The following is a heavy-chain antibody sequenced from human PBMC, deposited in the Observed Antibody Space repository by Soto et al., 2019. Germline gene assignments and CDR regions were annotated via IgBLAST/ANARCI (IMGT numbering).Heavy chain of an antibody. CDR2: ISGSGGST. CDR1: GFTFSSYA. D-gene: IGHD6-19*01. J-gene: IGHJ6*02. V-gene: IGHV3-23*01. CDR3: ASENEAVAAPLKPYYGMDV. Sequence: GGSLRLSCAVSGFTFSSYAMSWVRQAPGKGLEWVSAISGSGGSTYYADSVKGRFTISRDNSKNTLYLQMNSLRAEDTAVYYCASENEAVAAPLKPYYGMDVWGQGTTVTVSS.